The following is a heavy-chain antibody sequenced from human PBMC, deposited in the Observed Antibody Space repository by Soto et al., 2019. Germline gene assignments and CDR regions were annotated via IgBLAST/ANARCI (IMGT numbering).Heavy chain of an antibody. CDR3: PTDFPLASFDI. CDR2: IKSKTDGGTT. Sequence: GGSLRLSCAASGFTFSNAWMSWVRQAPGKGLEWVGRIKSKTDGGTTDYAAPVKGRFTISRDDSKNTLYLQMNSLKTEDTAVYYCPTDFPLASFDIWGQGTMVTVSS. CDR1: GFTFSNAW. V-gene: IGHV3-15*01. J-gene: IGHJ3*02.